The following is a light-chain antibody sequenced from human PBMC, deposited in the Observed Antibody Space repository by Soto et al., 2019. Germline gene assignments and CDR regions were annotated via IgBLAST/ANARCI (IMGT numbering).Light chain of an antibody. V-gene: IGLV1-51*02. Sequence: QSVLTQPPSLSAVPGQKVSISCSGSSSNIGNNYVSWYQQLPGTAPKLLIYENNKRPSGIPDRFSGSKSGTSATLGITGLQTGDEADYYCGTWDSSLSAGGVFGTGTKVTVL. CDR3: GTWDSSLSAGGV. CDR2: ENN. CDR1: SSNIGNNY. J-gene: IGLJ1*01.